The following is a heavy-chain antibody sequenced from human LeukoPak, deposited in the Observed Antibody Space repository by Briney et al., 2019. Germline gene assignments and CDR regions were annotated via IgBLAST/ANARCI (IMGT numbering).Heavy chain of an antibody. J-gene: IGHJ4*02. CDR3: ATISDLLYYFDP. V-gene: IGHV3-66*01. Sequence: PGGSLRLSCAASGFTVSSNYMSWVRQAPGKGLEWVSLIYTGGKSYYADSVKGRFTLSRDNSKNTVYLQMTSLRVEDTAMYYCATISDLLYYFDPWGQGTLVTVSS. CDR1: GFTVSSNY. CDR2: IYTGGKS.